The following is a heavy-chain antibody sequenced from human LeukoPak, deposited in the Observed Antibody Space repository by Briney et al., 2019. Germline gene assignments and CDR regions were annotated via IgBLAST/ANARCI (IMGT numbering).Heavy chain of an antibody. V-gene: IGHV1-2*02. CDR2: INSNSGGT. J-gene: IGHJ6*03. CDR3: ARVRRPEYSSSSYYYYMDV. D-gene: IGHD6-6*01. Sequence: ASVKISCKASGYTFTGYYIHWVRQAPGQGLEWMGWINSNSGGTNYAQKFQGRVTMTRDTSTTTAYMELNRLRSDDTAVYYCARVRRPEYSSSSYYYYMDVWGKGTTVTVSS. CDR1: GYTFTGYY.